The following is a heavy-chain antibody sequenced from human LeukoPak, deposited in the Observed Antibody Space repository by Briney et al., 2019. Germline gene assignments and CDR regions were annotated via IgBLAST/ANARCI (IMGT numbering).Heavy chain of an antibody. D-gene: IGHD3-22*01. CDR3: ARESVYYDSSGYYRRVDY. J-gene: IGHJ4*02. Sequence: SETLSFTCTVSGGSISSYYWSWIRQPPGKGLEWIGYIYYSGSTNYSPSLKSRVTISVDTSKNQFSLKLSSVTAADTAVYYCARESVYYDSSGYYRRVDYWGQGTLVTVSS. CDR1: GGSISSYY. V-gene: IGHV4-59*01. CDR2: IYYSGST.